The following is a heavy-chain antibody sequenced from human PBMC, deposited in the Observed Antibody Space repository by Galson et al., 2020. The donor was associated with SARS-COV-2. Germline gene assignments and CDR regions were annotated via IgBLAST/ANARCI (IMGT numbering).Heavy chain of an antibody. CDR3: AKDMGYSSGAIDY. V-gene: IGHV3-9*01. CDR1: GITIDDYA. Sequence: SCAASGITIDDYAMHWGRQAPGKGLEWVSVYSWNSGRIGYPDSLKGRFTISRDNAKKSLYLQMNSLRAEDTALYYCAKDMGYSSGAIDYWGQGTLVTVSS. D-gene: IGHD6-19*01. CDR2: YSWNSGRI. J-gene: IGHJ4*02.